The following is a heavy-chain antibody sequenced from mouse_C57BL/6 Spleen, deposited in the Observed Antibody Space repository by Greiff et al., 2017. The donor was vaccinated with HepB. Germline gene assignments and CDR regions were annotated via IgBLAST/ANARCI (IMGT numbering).Heavy chain of an antibody. CDR1: GYTFTSYW. CDR2: IDPSDSYT. V-gene: IGHV1-50*01. CDR3: ARDGYDGYPFAY. J-gene: IGHJ3*01. D-gene: IGHD2-3*01. Sequence: VQLQQPGAELVKPGASVKLSCKASGYTFTSYWMQWVKQRPGQGLEWIGEIDPSDSYTNYNQKFKGKATLTVDTSSSTAYMQLSSLTSEDSAVYYCARDGYDGYPFAYWGQGTLVTVSA.